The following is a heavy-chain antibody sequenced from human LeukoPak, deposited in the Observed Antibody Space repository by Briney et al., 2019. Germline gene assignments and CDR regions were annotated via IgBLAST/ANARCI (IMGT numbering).Heavy chain of an antibody. CDR1: GFTFDDYA. D-gene: IGHD1-26*01. CDR3: AKKLGGNYPFDY. V-gene: IGHV3-43*02. Sequence: GGSLRLXCAASGFTFDDYAMHWVRHAPGKGLEWVSLISGDGGSTHYADSVKGRFTISRDNSKNTLYLQMNSLRAEDTAVYYCAKKLGGNYPFDYWGQGTLVTVSS. J-gene: IGHJ4*02. CDR2: ISGDGGST.